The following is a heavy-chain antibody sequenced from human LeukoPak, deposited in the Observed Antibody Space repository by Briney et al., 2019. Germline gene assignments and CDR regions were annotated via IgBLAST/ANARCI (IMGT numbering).Heavy chain of an antibody. J-gene: IGHJ3*02. D-gene: IGHD1-26*01. CDR1: GSTFSSYW. V-gene: IGHV3-7*04. Sequence: GGSLRLSRAASGSTFSSYWMSWVRQAPGKGLEWVANIKQDGSEKYYVDSVKGRFTISRDNAKNSLYPQMNSLRAEDTAVYYCARGSGSYYFDAFDIWGQGTMVTVSS. CDR3: ARGSGSYYFDAFDI. CDR2: IKQDGSEK.